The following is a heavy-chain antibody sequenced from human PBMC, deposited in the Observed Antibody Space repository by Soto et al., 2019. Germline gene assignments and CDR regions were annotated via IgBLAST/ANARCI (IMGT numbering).Heavy chain of an antibody. V-gene: IGHV3-30-3*01. J-gene: IGHJ4*02. CDR2: ISYDGSNK. CDR3: ARIGGEFWSGTLDY. Sequence: GGSLRLSXAASGFTFSSYAMHWVRQAPGKGLEWVAVISYDGSNKYYADSVKGRFTISRDNSKNTLYLQMNSLRAEDTAVYYCARIGGEFWSGTLDYWGQGTLVTVSS. CDR1: GFTFSSYA. D-gene: IGHD3-3*01.